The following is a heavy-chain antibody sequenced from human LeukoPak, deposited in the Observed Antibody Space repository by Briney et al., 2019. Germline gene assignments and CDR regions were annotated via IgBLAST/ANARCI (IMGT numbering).Heavy chain of an antibody. CDR3: ARGRPSTWYSSGWFIDY. Sequence: SETLSLTCAVYGGSFSGYYWSWIRQPPGNGLEWIGEINHSGSTNYNPSLKSRVTISVDTSKNQFSLKLSSVTAADTAVYYCARGRPSTWYSSGWFIDYWGQGTLVTVSS. CDR1: GGSFSGYY. J-gene: IGHJ4*02. V-gene: IGHV4-34*01. CDR2: INHSGST. D-gene: IGHD6-19*01.